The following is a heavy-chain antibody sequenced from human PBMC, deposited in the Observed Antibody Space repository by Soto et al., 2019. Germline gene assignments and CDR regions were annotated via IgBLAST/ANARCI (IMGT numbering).Heavy chain of an antibody. CDR1: GDSFNDYY. Sequence: QVQLVQSGAEVRKPGASVTVSCRSSGDSFNDYYIHWVRQATGQGFEWMGWINPNGGVTKYAQKFQGWVSMTRDTSIRTVYMQLSRIRSDDTAVYYCARESGGATATLDYYYFYMDVWGTGTTVTVSS. CDR2: INPNGGVT. J-gene: IGHJ6*03. CDR3: ARESGGATATLDYYYFYMDV. V-gene: IGHV1-2*04. D-gene: IGHD5-12*01.